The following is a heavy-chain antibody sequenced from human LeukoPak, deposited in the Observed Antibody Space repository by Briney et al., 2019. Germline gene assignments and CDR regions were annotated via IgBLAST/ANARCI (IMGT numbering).Heavy chain of an antibody. CDR1: GFTFSSYS. D-gene: IGHD4-17*01. J-gene: IGHJ6*04. CDR2: ISSSSSYI. CDR3: ARVYGDYGIYYYYYYGMGV. Sequence: GGSLRLSCAASGFTFSSYSMNWVRQAPGKGLEWVSSISSSSSYIYYADSVKGRFTISRDNAKNSLYLQMNSLRAEDTAVYYCARVYGDYGIYYYYYYGMGVWGKGTTVTVSS. V-gene: IGHV3-21*01.